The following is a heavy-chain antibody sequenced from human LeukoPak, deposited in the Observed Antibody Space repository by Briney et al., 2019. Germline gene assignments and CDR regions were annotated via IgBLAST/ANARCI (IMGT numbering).Heavy chain of an antibody. V-gene: IGHV4-34*01. CDR2: INHSGST. J-gene: IGHJ6*02. D-gene: IGHD3-3*01. CDR3: ARGSYDFWSGYYYGMDV. CDR1: GGSFSGYY. Sequence: SETLSLTCAVYGGSFSGYYWSWIRQPPGKGLEWIGEINHSGSTNYNPSLKSRVTISVDTSKNQFSLKLSSVTAADTAVCYCARGSYDFWSGYYYGMDVWGQGTTVTVSS.